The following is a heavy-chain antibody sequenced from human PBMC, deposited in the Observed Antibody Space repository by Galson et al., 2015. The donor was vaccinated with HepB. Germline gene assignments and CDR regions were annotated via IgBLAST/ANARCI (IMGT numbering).Heavy chain of an antibody. V-gene: IGHV3-30-3*01. CDR1: GFTFSSYA. Sequence: SLRLSCAASGFTFSSYAMHWVRQAPGKGLEWVAVISYDGSNKYYADSVKGRFTISRDNSKNTLDLQMNSLRAEDTAVYYCARGDPAWIPHQNLDYWGQGTLVTVSS. D-gene: IGHD5-18*01. J-gene: IGHJ4*02. CDR3: ARGDPAWIPHQNLDY. CDR2: ISYDGSNK.